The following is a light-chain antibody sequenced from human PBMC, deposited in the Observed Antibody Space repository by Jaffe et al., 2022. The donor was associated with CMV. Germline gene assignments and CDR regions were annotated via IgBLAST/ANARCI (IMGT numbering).Light chain of an antibody. CDR2: GAT. Sequence: EIVMTQFPATLSMSPGERAILSCRASQSVNTNLAWYQQKPGQAPRLLIYGATTRATGIPVRFSGSGSGTEFTLTISSLQSEDFALYYCQQYKNWPPWTFGQGTKVEIK. V-gene: IGKV3-15*01. J-gene: IGKJ1*01. CDR3: QQYKNWPPWT. CDR1: QSVNTN.